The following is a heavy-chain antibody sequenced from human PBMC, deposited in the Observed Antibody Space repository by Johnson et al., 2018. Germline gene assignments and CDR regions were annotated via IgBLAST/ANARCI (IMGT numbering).Heavy chain of an antibody. J-gene: IGHJ1*01. CDR2: LSYDGTLK. D-gene: IGHD6-13*01. Sequence: QVRLVEAGGGVVEHGRSLGLSCVASGFIFNTFAMHWVRQAPGKGLEWVATLSYDGTLKYYTDSVKGRLTISRDNSQNTLWLQMDSLRAEDTAMYSCARGRIAAAGMAQYFQHWGQGTLVTVSS. CDR3: ARGRIAAAGMAQYFQH. CDR1: GFIFNTFA. V-gene: IGHV3-30*14.